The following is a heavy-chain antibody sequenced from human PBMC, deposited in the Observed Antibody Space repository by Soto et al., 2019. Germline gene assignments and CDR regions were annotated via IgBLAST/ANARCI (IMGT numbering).Heavy chain of an antibody. CDR3: ARGGDDYGGNSIYFDY. Sequence: QVQLVESGGGVVQPGRSLRLSCAASGFTFSSYAMHWVRQAPGKGLEWVAVISYDGSNKYYADSVKGRFTISRDNSKNTLYLQMNSLRAEDTAVYYCARGGDDYGGNSIYFDYWGQGTLVTVSS. V-gene: IGHV3-30-3*01. D-gene: IGHD4-17*01. CDR1: GFTFSSYA. J-gene: IGHJ4*02. CDR2: ISYDGSNK.